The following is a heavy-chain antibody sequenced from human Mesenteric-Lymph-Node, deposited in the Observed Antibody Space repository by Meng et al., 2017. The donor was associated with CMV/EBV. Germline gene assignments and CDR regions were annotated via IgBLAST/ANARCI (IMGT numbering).Heavy chain of an antibody. V-gene: IGHV4-34*01. CDR2: INHSGST. Sequence: QVQLHQWGAGLLKPSETLSVTCAVYVGSFSGYYWNWIRQSPEKGLEWIGEINHSGSTTYNPSFTSRIIISVDTSTNQISLNMSSVTAADTAVYYCARGSSYDILTGYFDYWGQGALVTVSS. CDR3: ARGSSYDILTGYFDY. D-gene: IGHD3-9*01. CDR1: VGSFSGYY. J-gene: IGHJ4*02.